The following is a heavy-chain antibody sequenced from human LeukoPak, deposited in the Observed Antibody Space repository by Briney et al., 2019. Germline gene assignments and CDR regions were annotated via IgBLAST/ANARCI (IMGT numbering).Heavy chain of an antibody. Sequence: GGSLRLSCAASGFTVSSNYMSWVRQAPGKGLEWVSVIYSGGSTYYADSVKGRFTISRDNSKNTLYLQMNSLRAEDTAVYYCARGRDDYSNCSPAYYYYMDVWGKGTTVTVSS. CDR2: IYSGGST. CDR1: GFTVSSNY. J-gene: IGHJ6*03. CDR3: ARGRDDYSNCSPAYYYYMDV. V-gene: IGHV3-53*01. D-gene: IGHD4-11*01.